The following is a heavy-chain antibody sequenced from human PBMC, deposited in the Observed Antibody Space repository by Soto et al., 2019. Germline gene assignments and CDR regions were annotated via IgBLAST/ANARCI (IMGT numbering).Heavy chain of an antibody. CDR2: ISYDGSNK. CDR1: GSTFSSYG. J-gene: IGHJ3*02. CDR3: AKEGRSFDI. Sequence: QVQLVESGGGVVQPGRSLRLSCAASGSTFSSYGMHWVRQAPGKGLEWVAVISYDGSNKYYADSVKGRFTISRDNSKNTLYLQMNSLRAEDTAVYYCAKEGRSFDIWGQGTMVTVSS. V-gene: IGHV3-30*18.